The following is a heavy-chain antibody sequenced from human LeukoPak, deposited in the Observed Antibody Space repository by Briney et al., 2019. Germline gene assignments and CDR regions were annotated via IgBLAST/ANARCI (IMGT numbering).Heavy chain of an antibody. CDR1: GGSFSGYY. V-gene: IGHV4-34*01. Sequence: SETLSLTCSVYGGSFSGYYWSWIRQPPGKGLEWIGGINHSGSTNYNPSLKSRVTISVDTSKNQFSLKLSSVTAADTAVYYCARANYDFWSGYYLPIDYWGQGTLVTVSS. CDR3: ARANYDFWSGYYLPIDY. J-gene: IGHJ4*02. CDR2: INHSGST. D-gene: IGHD3-3*01.